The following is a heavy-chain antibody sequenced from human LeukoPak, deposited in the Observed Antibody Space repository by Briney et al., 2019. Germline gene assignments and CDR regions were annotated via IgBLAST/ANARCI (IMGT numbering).Heavy chain of an antibody. J-gene: IGHJ4*02. V-gene: IGHV4-30-4*08. Sequence: PSETLSLTCAVSGGSINSGDYYWSWIRQPPGKGLEWIGYIYSSGGTYYNSSLKSRVAIFVDTSKKRFSLKLNSVTAADAAVYYCARVSGYYGVGSYYFDSWGQGILVSVSS. CDR2: IYSSGGT. CDR1: GGSINSGDYY. D-gene: IGHD3-10*01. CDR3: ARVSGYYGVGSYYFDS.